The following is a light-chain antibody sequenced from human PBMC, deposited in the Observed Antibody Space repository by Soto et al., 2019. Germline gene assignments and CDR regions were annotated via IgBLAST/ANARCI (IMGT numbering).Light chain of an antibody. J-gene: IGLJ1*01. CDR2: GNS. CDR1: SSNIGAGYD. CDR3: QSYDGSLYV. V-gene: IGLV1-40*01. Sequence: QLVLTQPPSVSGAPGQSVTISCTGSSSNIGAGYDVQWYQQFPGAAPKLLIYGNSNRPSGVPDRFSGSKSGTSASLAISGLLAEDEADYYCQSYDGSLYVFGSGTKVTVL.